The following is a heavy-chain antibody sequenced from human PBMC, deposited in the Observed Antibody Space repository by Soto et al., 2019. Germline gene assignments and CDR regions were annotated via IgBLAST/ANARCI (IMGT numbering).Heavy chain of an antibody. CDR3: ARDCSGGSCYPGMDV. Sequence: PGRSLRLSCASSVFNFNSYTINWVRQAPGKRLEWLSSISSSGYIFSTDSVRGRFTISRDNAKNSVYLQINSLRAEDTAVYFCARDCSGGSCYPGMDVWGQGTTVTVSS. CDR2: ISSSGYI. J-gene: IGHJ6*02. V-gene: IGHV3-21*01. CDR1: VFNFNSYT. D-gene: IGHD2-15*01.